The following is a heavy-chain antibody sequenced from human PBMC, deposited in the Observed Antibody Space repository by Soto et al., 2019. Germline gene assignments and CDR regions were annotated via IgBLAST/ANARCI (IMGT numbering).Heavy chain of an antibody. J-gene: IGHJ6*02. CDR2: IYWDDDK. V-gene: IGHV2-5*02. Sequence: QITLKESGPTLVKPTQTLTLTCTFSGFSLSTSGVGVGWIRQPPGKALEWLALIYWDDDKRYSPSLKSRLTIPKDPSKNPVVLTMTNIDPVDTATNYCARHTYYYGSGSYPNYYYYGMDVWGQGTTVTVSS. CDR1: GFSLSTSGVG. D-gene: IGHD3-10*01. CDR3: ARHTYYYGSGSYPNYYYYGMDV.